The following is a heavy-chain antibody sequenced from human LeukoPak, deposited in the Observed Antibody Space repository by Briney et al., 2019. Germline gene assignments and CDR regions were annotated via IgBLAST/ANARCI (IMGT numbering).Heavy chain of an antibody. V-gene: IGHV1-69*13. CDR3: ASNWGGYCSGGSCYFNGWFDP. CDR1: GGTFSSYA. Sequence: SVKVSCKASGGTFSSYAISWVRQAPGQGLEWMGGIIPILGTANYAQKFQGRVTITADESTSTAYMELSSLRSEDTAVYYCASNWGGYCSGGSCYFNGWFDPWGQGTLVTVSS. CDR2: IIPILGTA. J-gene: IGHJ5*02. D-gene: IGHD2-15*01.